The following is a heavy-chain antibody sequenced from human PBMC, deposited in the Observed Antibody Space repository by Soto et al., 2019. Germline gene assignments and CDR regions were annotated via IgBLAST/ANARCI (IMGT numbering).Heavy chain of an antibody. J-gene: IGHJ6*02. CDR1: GFPVTNSA. CDR3: AASPSFWQNYYYGAMDV. Sequence: PEKASSRTSGFPVTNSALQWVRQHRRQPREWIAWIVIGSDNKNYAQNFQERVTITRDLSTKTIYMDLSGLRSEDTAVYYCAASPSFWQNYYYGAMDVWG. CDR2: IVIGSDNK. V-gene: IGHV1-58*01.